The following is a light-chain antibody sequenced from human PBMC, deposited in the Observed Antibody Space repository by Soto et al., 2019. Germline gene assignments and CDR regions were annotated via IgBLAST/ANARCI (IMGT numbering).Light chain of an antibody. CDR1: QSVTNRY. J-gene: IGKJ2*01. CDR3: QQYSSLPHT. Sequence: ESVLTQSPGTLSLSPGERATLSCRASQSVTNRYFAWYQQRPGQAPRLLIYGISNRATGIPDRFSGSGSGTDFTLTISRLEPEDFVVYYCQQYSSLPHTFGRGTKVDIK. CDR2: GIS. V-gene: IGKV3-20*01.